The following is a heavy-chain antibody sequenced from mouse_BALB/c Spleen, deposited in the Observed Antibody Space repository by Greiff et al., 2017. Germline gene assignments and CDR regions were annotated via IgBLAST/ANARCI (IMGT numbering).Heavy chain of an antibody. CDR1: GFSLTSYG. CDR2: IWAGGST. CDR3: ARGYGNYLYYFDY. J-gene: IGHJ2*01. Sequence: VMLVESGPGLVAPSQSLSITCTVSGFSLTSYGVHWVRQPPGKGLEWLGVIWAGGSTNYNSALMSRLSISKDNSKSQVFLKMNSLQTDDTAMYYCARGYGNYLYYFDYWGQGTTLTVSS. V-gene: IGHV2-9*02. D-gene: IGHD2-1*01.